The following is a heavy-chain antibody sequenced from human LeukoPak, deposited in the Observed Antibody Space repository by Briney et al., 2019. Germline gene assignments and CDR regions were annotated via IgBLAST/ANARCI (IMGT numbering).Heavy chain of an antibody. V-gene: IGHV3-7*01. J-gene: IGHJ4*02. CDR1: GFTFGYYW. D-gene: IGHD2-8*02. CDR2: MEGDGSHI. Sequence: GGSLSLSCAASGFTFGYYWLSWVRQAPGGGLQWLASMEGDGSHIYYVDSVKGRFIISRDNARNSLYLQMSSLRVEDTAIYYCARLFGGVTTYDYWGQGAQVTVSS. CDR3: ARLFGGVTTYDY.